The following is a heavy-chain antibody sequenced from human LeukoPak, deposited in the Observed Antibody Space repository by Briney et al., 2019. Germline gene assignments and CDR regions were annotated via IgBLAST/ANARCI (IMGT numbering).Heavy chain of an antibody. CDR3: ARGWNYDSSGYYYLAY. J-gene: IGHJ4*02. Sequence: ASVKVSCKASGGTFSSYAISWVRQAPGQGLEWMGIINPSGGSTSYAEKFQGRVTMTRDTSTSTFYMELSSLRSEDSAVYYCARGWNYDSSGYYYLAYWGQGTLVIVSS. V-gene: IGHV1-46*01. CDR2: INPSGGST. CDR1: GGTFSSYA. D-gene: IGHD3-22*01.